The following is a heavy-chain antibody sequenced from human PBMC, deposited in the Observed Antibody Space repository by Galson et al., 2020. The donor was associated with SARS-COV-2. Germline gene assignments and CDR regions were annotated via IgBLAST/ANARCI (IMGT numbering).Heavy chain of an antibody. CDR1: GYSFVDYY. D-gene: IGHD3-9*01. CDR3: ARVRYYDWLFVYDGKAAFDP. J-gene: IGHJ5*02. Sequence: ASVKVSCKTSGYSFVDYYIHWVRQAPGQGLEWLGWINPDSGGTNYAQQFQGRVTMTRDTSISTAYMELSRLRSDDTAIYYCARVRYYDWLFVYDGKAAFDPWGQGTLVTVSS. CDR2: INPDSGGT. V-gene: IGHV1-2*02.